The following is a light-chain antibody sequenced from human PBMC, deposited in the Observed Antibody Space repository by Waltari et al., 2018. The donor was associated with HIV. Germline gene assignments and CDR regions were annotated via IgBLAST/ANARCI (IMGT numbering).Light chain of an antibody. Sequence: SYELTQPPSVSVSPGQTARITCSGDALPKQYAYWYQQKPGQAPLLVIYKDNERPSVIPERFSGSSSGTTVTLTISGVHTEDEADYYCQSADSTGSYPDVFGTGTKVTVL. CDR2: KDN. V-gene: IGLV3-25*03. CDR1: ALPKQY. J-gene: IGLJ1*01. CDR3: QSADSTGSYPDV.